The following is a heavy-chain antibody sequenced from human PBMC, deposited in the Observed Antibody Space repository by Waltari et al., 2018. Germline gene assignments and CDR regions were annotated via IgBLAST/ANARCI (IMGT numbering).Heavy chain of an antibody. CDR3: ARDDSYGQFMRFDF. J-gene: IGHJ4*02. V-gene: IGHV3-53*01. CDR1: GLTVSRNY. Sequence: EVQLVESGGGLIQPGGSLRLSCEASGLTVSRNYMSWVRQAPGKGMEWLSAIYSGGNTFYADSVKGRFNISIDNSKNTRYLQMNSLRVDDTAVYYCARDDSYGQFMRFDFWGQGTVVTVSS. D-gene: IGHD5-18*01. CDR2: IYSGGNT.